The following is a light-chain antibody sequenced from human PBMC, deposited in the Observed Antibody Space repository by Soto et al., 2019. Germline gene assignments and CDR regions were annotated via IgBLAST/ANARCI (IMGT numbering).Light chain of an antibody. CDR1: QSVSSSY. CDR3: QQVESYPST. V-gene: IGKV3-20*01. J-gene: IGKJ4*01. Sequence: EIVLTQSPGTLCLSPGERATLSCRASQSVSSSYLAWYQQKPGQAPRLLIYGASSRATGIPDRFSGSGFGTDFTLTITSLQPEDFATYYCQQVESYPSTFGGGTKVDIK. CDR2: GAS.